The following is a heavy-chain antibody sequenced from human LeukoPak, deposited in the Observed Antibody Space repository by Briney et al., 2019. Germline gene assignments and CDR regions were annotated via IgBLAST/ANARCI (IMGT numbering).Heavy chain of an antibody. CDR1: GFTFSRSG. D-gene: IGHD5-24*01. Sequence: GGSLRLSCAASGFTFSRSGMHWVRQAPGKGLEWVAFIRYDRSNKYYADSVKGRFTISRDNSKNTLYLQMNSLRAEDTAVYYCAKGGNYNSYYYYMDVWGKGTTVTVSS. J-gene: IGHJ6*03. CDR2: IRYDRSNK. V-gene: IGHV3-30*02. CDR3: AKGGNYNSYYYYMDV.